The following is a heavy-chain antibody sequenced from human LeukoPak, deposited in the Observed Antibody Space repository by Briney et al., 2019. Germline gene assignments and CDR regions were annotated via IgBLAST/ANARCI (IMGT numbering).Heavy chain of an antibody. CDR1: GFTFRSYG. D-gene: IGHD1-26*01. V-gene: IGHV3-23*01. J-gene: IGHJ4*02. Sequence: GGTLRLSCAASGFTFRSYGMRWVRHAPGKGLEWVTAISGSGGSTYYADSVRGRFTISRDNSKNTLYLQMNSLRAEDTAVDYCARRGGGYVGATDDWGQGTLVTVSS. CDR2: ISGSGGST. CDR3: ARRGGGYVGATDD.